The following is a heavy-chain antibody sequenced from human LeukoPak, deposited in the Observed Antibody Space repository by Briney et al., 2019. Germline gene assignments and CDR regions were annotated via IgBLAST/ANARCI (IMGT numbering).Heavy chain of an antibody. V-gene: IGHV1-69*13. J-gene: IGHJ4*02. Sequence: SVKVSCKASGGTFSSYAISWVRQAPGQGLEWMGGIIPIFGTANYAQKFQGRVTITADESTSTAYMELRSLRSDDTAVYYCARYLGGYGPDYWGQGTLVTVSS. CDR3: ARYLGGYGPDY. CDR2: IIPIFGTA. D-gene: IGHD2-15*01. CDR1: GGTFSSYA.